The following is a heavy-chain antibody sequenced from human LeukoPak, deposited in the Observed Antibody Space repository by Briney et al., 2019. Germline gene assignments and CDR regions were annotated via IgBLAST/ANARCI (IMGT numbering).Heavy chain of an antibody. CDR1: GGSISSYY. J-gene: IGHJ3*02. Sequence: PSETLSLTCTVSGGSISSYYWSWIRQPPGKGLEWIGFIYESGSTNYNPSLESRVTISIDTSKKQFSLKLSSVTAADTAVYYCAGDYGDYEGVSDIWGQGTKVTVSS. CDR3: AGDYGDYEGVSDI. CDR2: IYESGST. V-gene: IGHV4-59*12. D-gene: IGHD4-17*01.